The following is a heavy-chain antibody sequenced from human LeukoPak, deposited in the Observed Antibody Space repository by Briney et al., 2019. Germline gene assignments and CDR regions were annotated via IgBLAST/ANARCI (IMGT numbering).Heavy chain of an antibody. D-gene: IGHD3-22*01. CDR2: INHSGST. Sequence: ASETLSLTCAVYGGSFSGYYWSWIRQPPGKGLEWIGEINHSGSTNYNPSLKSRVTISVDTSKNQFSLKLSSVTAADTAVYYCAREYYYDSSGYASFGYWGQGTLVTVSS. J-gene: IGHJ4*02. V-gene: IGHV4-34*01. CDR3: AREYYYDSSGYASFGY. CDR1: GGSFSGYY.